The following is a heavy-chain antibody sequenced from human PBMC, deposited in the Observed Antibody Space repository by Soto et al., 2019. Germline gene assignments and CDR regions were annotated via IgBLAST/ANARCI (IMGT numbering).Heavy chain of an antibody. CDR2: INHSGST. Sequence: PSETLSLTCAVYGGSFSGYYWSWIRQPPGKGLEWIGEINHSGSTNYNPSLKSRVAISVDTSKNQFSLKLSSVTAADTAVYYCARVTVEMATVNDYWGQGTLVTVSS. CDR3: ARVTVEMATVNDY. V-gene: IGHV4-34*01. CDR1: GGSFSGYY. J-gene: IGHJ4*02. D-gene: IGHD5-12*01.